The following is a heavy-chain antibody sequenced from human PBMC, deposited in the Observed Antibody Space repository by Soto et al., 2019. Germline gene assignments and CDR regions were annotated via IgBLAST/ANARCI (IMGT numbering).Heavy chain of an antibody. J-gene: IGHJ4*02. Sequence: EVQLLESGGGLVQHGGSLRFSCADSGFTFTTRAMSWVRQAPGKGLQWVSGISASGGTTYYADSVKGRLTISRDNSKTMLYLLMTSLRDDDTAVYYCTTGTQNFDYWGRGTRVNVSS. CDR3: TTGTQNFDY. V-gene: IGHV3-23*01. CDR1: GFTFTTRA. D-gene: IGHD3-10*01. CDR2: ISASGGTT.